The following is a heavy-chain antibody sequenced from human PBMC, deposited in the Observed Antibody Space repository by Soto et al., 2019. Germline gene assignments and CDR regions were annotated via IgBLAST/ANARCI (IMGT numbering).Heavy chain of an antibody. J-gene: IGHJ4*02. CDR1: EYTFSSYT. CDR3: ARYFDRGDYYLDY. CDR2: INAGNGDT. Sequence: QVQFVQSGAEVKKPGASVKVSCKASEYTFSSYTMHWVRQAPGQRLEWMGWINAGNGDTKYSQNFQGRITITRDTSATTVYMELSSLRSEDTAVYYCARYFDRGDYYLDYWGQGTLVTVSS. D-gene: IGHD3-22*01. V-gene: IGHV1-3*01.